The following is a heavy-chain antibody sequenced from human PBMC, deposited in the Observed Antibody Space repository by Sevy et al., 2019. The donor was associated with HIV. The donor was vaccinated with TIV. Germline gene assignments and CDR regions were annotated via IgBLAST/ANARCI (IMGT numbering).Heavy chain of an antibody. Sequence: GGSLRLSCAASGFTFSSYAMSWVRQAPGKGLEWVSAISGSGGSTYYADSVKGRFTISRDNSKNTLYLQMNSLRVEDTAVYYCAKDVTGSLGYYDYWGQGTLVTVSS. CDR1: GFTFSSYA. CDR2: ISGSGGST. CDR3: AKDVTGSLGYYDY. V-gene: IGHV3-23*01. J-gene: IGHJ4*02. D-gene: IGHD2-15*01.